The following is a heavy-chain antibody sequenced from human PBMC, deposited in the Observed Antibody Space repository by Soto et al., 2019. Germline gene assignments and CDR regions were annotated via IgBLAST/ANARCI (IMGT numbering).Heavy chain of an antibody. J-gene: IGHJ4*02. V-gene: IGHV3-11*05. D-gene: IGHD3-10*01. CDR2: ISSSSSYT. CDR3: ARDEGYYYGSGSPGIY. CDR1: GFTFSDYY. Sequence: QVQLVESGGGLVKPGGSLRLSCAASGFTFSDYYMSWIRQAPGKGLEWVSYISSSSSYTNYADSVKGRFTISRDNAKNSLYLQMNSLRAEDTAVYYCARDEGYYYGSGSPGIYWGQGTLVTVSS.